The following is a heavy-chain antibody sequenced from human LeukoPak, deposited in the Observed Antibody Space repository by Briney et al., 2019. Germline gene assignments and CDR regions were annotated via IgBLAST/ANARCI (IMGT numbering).Heavy chain of an antibody. CDR1: GFTFSSYW. J-gene: IGHJ5*02. CDR2: INHSGST. V-gene: IGHV4-34*01. CDR3: ARGPSIAAAGGWFDP. Sequence: PGGSLRLSCAASGFTFSSYWMSWIRQPPGKGLEWIGEINHSGSTNYNPSLKSRVTISVDMSKNQFSLKLSSVTAADTAVYYCARGPSIAAAGGWFDPWGQGTLVTVSS. D-gene: IGHD6-13*01.